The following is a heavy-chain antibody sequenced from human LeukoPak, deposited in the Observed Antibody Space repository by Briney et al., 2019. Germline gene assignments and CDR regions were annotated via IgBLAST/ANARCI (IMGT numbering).Heavy chain of an antibody. CDR2: ISYDGSNK. V-gene: IGHV3-30*04. CDR1: GFTFSSYA. Sequence: QSGGSLRLSCAASGFTFSSYAMHWVRQAPGKGLEWVAVISYDGSNKYYADSVKGRFTISRDNAKNTLSLEMSSLRAEDTAVYYCATNTGWYVWGQGTLATVSS. J-gene: IGHJ4*02. CDR3: ATNTGWYV. D-gene: IGHD6-19*01.